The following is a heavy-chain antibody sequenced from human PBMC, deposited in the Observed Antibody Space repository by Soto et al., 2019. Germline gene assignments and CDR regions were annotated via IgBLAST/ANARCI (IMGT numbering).Heavy chain of an antibody. Sequence: SETLSLTCTVSGGSISSYYWSWIRQPPGKGLEWIGYIYYSGSTNYNPSLKSRVTISVDTSKNQFSLKLSSVTAADTAVYYCASGIAAAGTRRLAYYFDYWGQGTLVPVSS. J-gene: IGHJ4*02. CDR3: ASGIAAAGTRRLAYYFDY. CDR1: GGSISSYY. V-gene: IGHV4-59*08. CDR2: IYYSGST. D-gene: IGHD6-13*01.